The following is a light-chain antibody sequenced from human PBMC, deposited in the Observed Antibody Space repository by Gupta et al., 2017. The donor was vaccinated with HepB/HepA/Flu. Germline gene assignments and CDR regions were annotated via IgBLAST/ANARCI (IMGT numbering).Light chain of an antibody. CDR2: ASS. V-gene: IGKV1-39*01. Sequence: DIQMTQSPSSLSASVGDRVTITCRTSQNIRSYLNWYQQKPGKAPKLLIYASSNLQNGVPSRFSGSGFGTDFTLTISSLQPEDFATYYCQQCYSTPPNFGPGTEVEIK. J-gene: IGKJ2*01. CDR3: QQCYSTPPN. CDR1: QNIRSY.